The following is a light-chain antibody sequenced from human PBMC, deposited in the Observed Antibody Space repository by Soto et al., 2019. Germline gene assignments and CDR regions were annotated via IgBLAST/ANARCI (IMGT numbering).Light chain of an antibody. J-gene: IGLJ1*01. Sequence: QLVLTQPPSVSGAPGQRVTISCTGSSSNIGAGYDVYWYQQLPGTAPKLLIYSNSNRPSGVPDRFSGSKSGTSASLAITGLQAEDEADYYCQSYDSSLSGYVFGTGTKLTVL. V-gene: IGLV1-40*01. CDR1: SSNIGAGYD. CDR2: SNS. CDR3: QSYDSSLSGYV.